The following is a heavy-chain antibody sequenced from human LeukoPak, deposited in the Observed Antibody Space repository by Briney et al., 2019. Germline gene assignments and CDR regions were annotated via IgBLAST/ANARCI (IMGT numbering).Heavy chain of an antibody. Sequence: GGSLRLSCAASGFTFSSYSMNWVRQAPGKGLEWVSSISSSNTYIYYADSVKGRFTISRDNAKNSLYLQMNSLRAEDTAVYYCARSGTANRRYYYGSGTDLDYWGQGTLVTVSS. CDR1: GFTFSSYS. D-gene: IGHD3-10*01. CDR2: ISSSNTYI. V-gene: IGHV3-21*01. CDR3: ARSGTANRRYYYGSGTDLDY. J-gene: IGHJ4*02.